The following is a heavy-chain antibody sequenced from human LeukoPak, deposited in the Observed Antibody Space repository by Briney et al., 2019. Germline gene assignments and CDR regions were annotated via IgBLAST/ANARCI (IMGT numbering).Heavy chain of an antibody. Sequence: GGSLRLSCAASGFTFSSYAMHWVRQAPGKGLEWVAVISYDGSNKYYADSVKGRFTISRDNSKNTLYLQMNSLRAEDTAVYYCARVRGLGYSSSWYFSGDAFDIWGQGTMVTVSS. D-gene: IGHD6-13*01. V-gene: IGHV3-30-3*01. CDR3: ARVRGLGYSSSWYFSGDAFDI. CDR2: ISYDGSNK. J-gene: IGHJ3*02. CDR1: GFTFSSYA.